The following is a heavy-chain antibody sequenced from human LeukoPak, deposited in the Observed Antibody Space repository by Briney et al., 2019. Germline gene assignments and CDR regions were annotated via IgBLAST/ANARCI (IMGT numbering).Heavy chain of an antibody. Sequence: GASVKVSCKASGYTFTGYYMHWVRQAPGQGLEWMGWINTNTGNPTYAQGFTGRFVFSLDTSVSTAYLQISSLKAEDTAVYYCARGGSPGLFVGEPAPLGDFDYWGQGTLVTVSS. J-gene: IGHJ4*02. V-gene: IGHV7-4-1*02. CDR3: ARGGSPGLFVGEPAPLGDFDY. CDR2: INTNTGNP. CDR1: GYTFTGYY. D-gene: IGHD3-10*01.